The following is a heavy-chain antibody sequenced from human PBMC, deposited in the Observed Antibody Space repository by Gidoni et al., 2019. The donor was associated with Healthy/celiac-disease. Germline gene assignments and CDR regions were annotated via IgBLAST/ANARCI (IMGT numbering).Heavy chain of an antibody. V-gene: IGHV4-39*01. CDR1: GCSFSSSRLY. CDR3: ARLKRFLEWLQIGHSWSSWFDP. J-gene: IGHJ5*02. CDR2: IYYRGST. D-gene: IGHD3-3*01. Sequence: QLQLQESVPGLVKPSETLSLPCPLSGCSFSSSRLYWCLIRQPPGKGLEWIGSIYYRGSTYDNPYLKSRVTISVDTAKKQFALKLSSVTAADTAVYYCARLKRFLEWLQIGHSWSSWFDPWGQGTLVTVSS.